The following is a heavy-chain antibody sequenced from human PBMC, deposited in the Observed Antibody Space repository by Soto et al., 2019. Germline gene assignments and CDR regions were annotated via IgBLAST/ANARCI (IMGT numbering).Heavy chain of an antibody. CDR3: ARGADWNYSLAD. CDR1: GGSFSGYY. D-gene: IGHD1-7*01. Sequence: QVQLQQWGAGLLKPSETLSLTCAVYGGSFSGYYWSWIRQPPGKGLEWIGQIDHRGSTTCNQALKRRVTISVDTSKNQISLKLSSVTVADTAIYYCARGADWNYSLADWGQGTLVTVSS. CDR2: IDHRGST. J-gene: IGHJ4*02. V-gene: IGHV4-34*01.